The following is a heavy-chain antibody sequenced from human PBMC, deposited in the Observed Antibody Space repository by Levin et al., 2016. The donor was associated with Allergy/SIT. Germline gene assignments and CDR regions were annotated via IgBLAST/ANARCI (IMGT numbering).Heavy chain of an antibody. J-gene: IGHJ6*02. V-gene: IGHV1-69*02. CDR2: IIPLLGIP. CDR1: GAPSAPIL. CDR3: ASQQLVPIYHYAMDV. Sequence: SVKVSCKASGAPSAPILSPWARRDPGQGLEWMGRIIPLLGIPKYAQKFQGRVTMTRDTSTSTVYIELSSLRSEDTAVYYCASQQLVPIYHYAMDVWGQGTTVTVSS. D-gene: IGHD6-13*01.